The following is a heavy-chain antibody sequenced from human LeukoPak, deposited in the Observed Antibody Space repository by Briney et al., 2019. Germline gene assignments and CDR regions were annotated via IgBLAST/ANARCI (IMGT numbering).Heavy chain of an antibody. CDR2: IYPGDSDT. V-gene: IGHV5-51*01. Sequence: RHGESLKISCKGSGYSFTSYWIGWVRQMPGKGLEWMGIIYPGDSDTRYSPSFQGRVTISADKSISTAYLQCSSLKASDTAMYYCARGTTVTGLDAFDIWGQGTMVTVSS. J-gene: IGHJ3*02. D-gene: IGHD6-19*01. CDR1: GYSFTSYW. CDR3: ARGTTVTGLDAFDI.